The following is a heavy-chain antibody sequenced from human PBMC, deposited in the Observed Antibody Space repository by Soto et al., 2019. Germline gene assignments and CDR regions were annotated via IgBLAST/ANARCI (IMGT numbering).Heavy chain of an antibody. J-gene: IGHJ6*02. Sequence: CKGSGYSFTSYWISKVRQMPGKGLEWMGRIDPSDSYTNYSPSFQGHVTISADKSISTAYLQWSSLKASDTAVYYCARCIQGDYYYGMDVWGQGTTVTVSS. D-gene: IGHD5-18*01. V-gene: IGHV5-10-1*01. CDR1: GYSFTSYW. CDR2: IDPSDSYT. CDR3: ARCIQGDYYYGMDV.